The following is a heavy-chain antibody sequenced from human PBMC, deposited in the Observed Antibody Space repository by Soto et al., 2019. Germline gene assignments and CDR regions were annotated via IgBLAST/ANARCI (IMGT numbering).Heavy chain of an antibody. CDR3: AAPYGSGSYYNGFDY. Sequence: QVQLVQSGAEVKKPGSSVKVSCKASGGTFSSYAISWVRQAPGQELEGMGGVIPIFGTANDAQKFKGRVTITVDESTSTAYMELSSLRSEDTAVYYRAAPYGSGSYYNGFDYWGQGTLVTVSS. CDR1: GGTFSSYA. D-gene: IGHD3-10*01. V-gene: IGHV1-69*12. CDR2: VIPIFGTA. J-gene: IGHJ4*02.